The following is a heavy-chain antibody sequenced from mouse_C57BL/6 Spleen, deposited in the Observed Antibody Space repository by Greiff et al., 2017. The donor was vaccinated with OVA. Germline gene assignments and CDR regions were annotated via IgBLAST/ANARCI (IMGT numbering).Heavy chain of an antibody. Sequence: DVKLQESGPGLVKPSQSLSLTCSVTGYSITSGYYWNWIRQFPGNKLEWMGYISYDGSNNYNPSLKNRISITRDTSKNQFFLKLNSVTTEDTATYYGARGGTWFAHWGKGTLVTVSA. CDR2: ISYDGSN. V-gene: IGHV3-6*01. CDR3: ARGGTWFAH. CDR1: GYSITSGYY. J-gene: IGHJ3*01.